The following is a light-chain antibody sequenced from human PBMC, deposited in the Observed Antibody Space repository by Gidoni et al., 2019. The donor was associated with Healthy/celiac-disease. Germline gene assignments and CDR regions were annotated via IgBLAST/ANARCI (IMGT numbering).Light chain of an antibody. CDR3: QAWDSSTRGV. Sequence: SYELTQPPSVSVSPGQTASITCSGDKLGDKYACWYQQKPGQPPVLVISQDSKRPSGIPERFSGSNSGNTATLTISGTQAMDEADYYCQAWDSSTRGVFGGGTKLTVL. V-gene: IGLV3-1*01. CDR2: QDS. J-gene: IGLJ2*01. CDR1: KLGDKY.